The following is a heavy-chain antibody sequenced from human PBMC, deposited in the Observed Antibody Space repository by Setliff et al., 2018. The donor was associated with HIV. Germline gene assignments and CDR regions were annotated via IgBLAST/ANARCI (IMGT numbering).Heavy chain of an antibody. CDR3: ARDVSGSYHLDAFDI. CDR2: VSVYNDDT. CDR1: GHTLTSYG. Sequence: ASVKVSCKASGHTLTSYGISWVRQAPGQGLEWMGWVSVYNDDTSYAQKFQGRVTMTTDTSTGTAYMELRSLRSDDTAMYYCARDVSGSYHLDAFDIWGQGTMVTVSS. J-gene: IGHJ3*02. D-gene: IGHD1-26*01. V-gene: IGHV1-18*01.